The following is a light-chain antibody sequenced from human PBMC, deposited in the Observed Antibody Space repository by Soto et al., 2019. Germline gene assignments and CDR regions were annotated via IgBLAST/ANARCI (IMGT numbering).Light chain of an antibody. CDR3: QQYNNWPRT. CDR1: RTVSSN. Sequence: PGERATLSCRASRTVSSNYLAWCQQRPGQAPRLLIYGASTRATGIPARFSGSGSGTEFTLTISSLQSEDFAVYYCQQYNNWPRTCGQGTRREIK. CDR2: GAS. V-gene: IGKV3-15*01. J-gene: IGKJ5*01.